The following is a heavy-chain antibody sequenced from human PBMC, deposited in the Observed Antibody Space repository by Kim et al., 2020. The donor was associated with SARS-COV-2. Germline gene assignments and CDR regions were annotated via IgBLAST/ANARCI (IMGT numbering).Heavy chain of an antibody. CDR3: ARIPDITGWPFDS. Sequence: SETLSLTCTVSVGSISSDYWTWIRQPPGKGLEWIGYIKNTGRRTNYNPSLRGRVAMLVDPSKNHSSLMLSSVTAADPAVYFCARIPDITGWPFDSWGQGILVTVSS. V-gene: IGHV4-59*01. CDR1: VGSISSDY. D-gene: IGHD6-19*01. CDR2: IKNTGRRT. J-gene: IGHJ4*02.